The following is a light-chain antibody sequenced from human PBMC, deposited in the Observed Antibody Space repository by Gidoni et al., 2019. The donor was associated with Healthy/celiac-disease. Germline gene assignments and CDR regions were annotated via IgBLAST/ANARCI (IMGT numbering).Light chain of an antibody. J-gene: IGKJ5*01. CDR3: QQSYSAPIT. CDR1: QSISSY. Sequence: DFQMPQSPSSLSASVGDRVTITCRASQSISSYLNWYQQKPGKAPKLLIYAASSLQSGVPSRFSGSGSGTDFTLTISSLQPEDFATYYCQQSYSAPITFGQGTRLEIK. CDR2: AAS. V-gene: IGKV1-39*01.